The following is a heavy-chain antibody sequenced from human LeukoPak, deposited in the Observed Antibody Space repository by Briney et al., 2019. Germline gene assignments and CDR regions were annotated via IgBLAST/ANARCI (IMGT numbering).Heavy chain of an antibody. V-gene: IGHV1-2*02. CDR2: INPNSGGT. CDR1: GYTFTGYY. Sequence: ASVKVSCKASGYTFTGYYMHWVRQAPGQGLEWMGWINPNSGGTNYAQKFQGRVTMTRDTSISTAYMALSRLRSDDTAVYYCARLREYSSSREAIDIWGQGTMVTVSS. J-gene: IGHJ3*02. CDR3: ARLREYSSSREAIDI. D-gene: IGHD6-6*01.